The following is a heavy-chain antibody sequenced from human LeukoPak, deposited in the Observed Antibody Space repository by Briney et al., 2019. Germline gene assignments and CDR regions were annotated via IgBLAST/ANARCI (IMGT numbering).Heavy chain of an antibody. CDR3: ARVLGQVGAPPRFDAFDI. Sequence: PGGSLRLSCAASGFTFSSYWMSWVRQAPGKGLEWVANIKQDGSEKYYVDSVKGRFTISRDNAKNSLYLQTNSLRAEDTAVYYCARVLGQVGAPPRFDAFDIWGQGTMVTVSS. J-gene: IGHJ3*02. D-gene: IGHD1-26*01. CDR1: GFTFSSYW. V-gene: IGHV3-7*01. CDR2: IKQDGSEK.